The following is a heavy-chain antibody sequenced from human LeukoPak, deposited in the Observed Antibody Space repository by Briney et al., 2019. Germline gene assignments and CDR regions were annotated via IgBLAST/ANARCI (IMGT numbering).Heavy chain of an antibody. D-gene: IGHD5-12*01. Sequence: PSETLSLTCTVYGGSISSYYWSWVRQPPGRGLEWIGHIYYSGSTNYNPSFKSRVTISVDTSKNQFSLNLTSVTAADTALYYCASSDGQPPRFDSSYDVFDYWGQGTLVTVSS. CDR3: ASSDGQPPRFDSSYDVFDY. CDR2: IYYSGST. CDR1: GGSISSYY. V-gene: IGHV4-59*12. J-gene: IGHJ4*02.